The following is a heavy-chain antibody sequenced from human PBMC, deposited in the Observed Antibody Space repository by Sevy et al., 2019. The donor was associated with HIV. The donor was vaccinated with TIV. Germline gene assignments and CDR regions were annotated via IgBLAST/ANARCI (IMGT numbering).Heavy chain of an antibody. CDR1: GFTFSSYW. D-gene: IGHD3-10*01. J-gene: IGHJ4*02. CDR3: ARLFYGSADY. V-gene: IGHV3-7*01. CDR2: INLDGSET. Sequence: GGSLRLSCAASGFTFSSYWMSWVRQAPGKGLEWQATINLDGSETFYVDSVKGRFTISRHNPRKSVYLQMTSLSAEDTAVYYCARLFYGSADYWGQGTLVTVSS.